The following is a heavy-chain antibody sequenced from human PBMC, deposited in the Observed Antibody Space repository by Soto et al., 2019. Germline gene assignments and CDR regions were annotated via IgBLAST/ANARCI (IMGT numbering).Heavy chain of an antibody. CDR3: AIDFVGGLLWFGEGMDV. CDR1: GFTFSSYA. CDR2: ISYDGSNK. J-gene: IGHJ6*02. V-gene: IGHV3-30-3*01. D-gene: IGHD3-10*01. Sequence: PGGSLRLSCVASGFTFSSYAMHWVRQAPGKGLEWVAVISYDGSNKYYADSVKGRFTISRGNSKNTLYLQMNSLRAEDTAVYYCAIDFVGGLLWFGEGMDVWGQGTTVTVSS.